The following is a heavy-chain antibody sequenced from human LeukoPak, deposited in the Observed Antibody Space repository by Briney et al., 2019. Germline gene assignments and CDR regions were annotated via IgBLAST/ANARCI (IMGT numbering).Heavy chain of an antibody. V-gene: IGHV3-7*01. Sequence: GGSLRLSCAASGITFSNYWMSWVRQAPGKGLEWVANIKQDGSEKYYVDSVKGRFTISRDNARNSLYLQMNSLRDEDTAVYYCAKNNDYGGSYWYFDLWGRGTLVTVSS. D-gene: IGHD4-23*01. CDR1: GITFSNYW. J-gene: IGHJ2*01. CDR3: AKNNDYGGSYWYFDL. CDR2: IKQDGSEK.